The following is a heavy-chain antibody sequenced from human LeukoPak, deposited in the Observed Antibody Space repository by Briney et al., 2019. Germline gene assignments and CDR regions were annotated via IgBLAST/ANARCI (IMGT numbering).Heavy chain of an antibody. CDR3: ARDGVAAAGMTTYYFDY. J-gene: IGHJ4*02. CDR2: IWYDGSNK. CDR1: GFTFSSYG. Sequence: GTSLRLSCAASGFTFSSYGMHWVRQAPGKGLEWVAVIWYDGSNKYYADSVKGRFTISRDNSKNTLYLQTNSLRAEDTAVYYCARDGVAAAGMTTYYFDYWGQGTLVTVSS. V-gene: IGHV3-33*01. D-gene: IGHD6-13*01.